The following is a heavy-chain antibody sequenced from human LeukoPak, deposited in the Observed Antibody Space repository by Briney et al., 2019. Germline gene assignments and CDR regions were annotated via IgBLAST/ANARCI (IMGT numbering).Heavy chain of an antibody. CDR3: ARGGKVWGGYRLNWFDP. CDR1: GYTFTGYY. Sequence: GASVKVSCKASGYTFTGYYMHWVRQAPGQGLEWMGWISPNSGGTNYAQKFQGWVTMTRDTSISTAYMELSRLRSDDTAVYYCARGGKVWGGYRLNWFDPWGQGTLVTVSS. V-gene: IGHV1-2*04. CDR2: ISPNSGGT. D-gene: IGHD3-16*02. J-gene: IGHJ5*02.